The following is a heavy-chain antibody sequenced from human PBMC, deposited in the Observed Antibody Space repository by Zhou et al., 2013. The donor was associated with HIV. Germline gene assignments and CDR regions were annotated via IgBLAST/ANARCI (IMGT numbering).Heavy chain of an antibody. J-gene: IGHJ4*02. CDR3: ARRLRGRYFDY. D-gene: IGHD2-21*02. CDR2: IYYSGST. V-gene: IGHV4-39*07. CDR1: GGSISSPSYS. Sequence: QVQLQESGPGLVKPSETLSVTCTVSGGSISSPSYSWGWIRQPPGKGLEWIGNIYYSGSTNYSPFLKSRVTISVDTSKNQFSLNLTSVTGADTAVYYCARRLRGRYFDYWGQGSLVTVSS.